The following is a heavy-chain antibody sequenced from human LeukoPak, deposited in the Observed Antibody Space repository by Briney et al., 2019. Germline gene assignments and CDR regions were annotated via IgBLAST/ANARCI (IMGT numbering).Heavy chain of an antibody. CDR1: GYDFTDYW. V-gene: IGHV5-51*01. CDR3: ARLQLSLYRRYYYGMDV. J-gene: IGHJ6*02. D-gene: IGHD3-16*02. CDR2: IYPGDSDT. Sequence: GESLKISCKGSGYDFTDYWIGWVRQMPGRGLESMGIIYPGDSDTRYSPSFQGQVTISADKSISTAYLQWSSLKASDTAIYYCARLQLSLYRRYYYGMDVWGQGTTVTVYS.